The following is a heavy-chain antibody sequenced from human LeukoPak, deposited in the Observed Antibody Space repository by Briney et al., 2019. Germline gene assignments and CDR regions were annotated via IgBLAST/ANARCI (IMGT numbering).Heavy chain of an antibody. Sequence: SVKVSCKASGGTFSSYTISWVRQAPGQGLEWMGRIIPILGIANYAQKFQGRVTITADKSTSTAYMELSSLRSEDAAVYYCARDTQDGYNYSDYWGQGTLVTVSS. V-gene: IGHV1-69*04. D-gene: IGHD5-24*01. CDR3: ARDTQDGYNYSDY. CDR2: IIPILGIA. J-gene: IGHJ4*02. CDR1: GGTFSSYT.